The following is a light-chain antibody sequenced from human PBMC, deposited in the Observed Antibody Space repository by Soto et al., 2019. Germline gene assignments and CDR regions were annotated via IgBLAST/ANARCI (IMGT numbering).Light chain of an antibody. CDR3: QQYGSSPPGIT. V-gene: IGKV3-20*01. J-gene: IGKJ4*01. CDR2: GAS. Sequence: EIVLTQSPGTQSLSPGERATLSCRASQSVSSSYLAWYQQKPGQAPRLLIYGASSRATGIPDRFSGSGSGTDFTLTISRLEPEDFAVYYCQQYGSSPPGITFGGGTKVEIK. CDR1: QSVSSSY.